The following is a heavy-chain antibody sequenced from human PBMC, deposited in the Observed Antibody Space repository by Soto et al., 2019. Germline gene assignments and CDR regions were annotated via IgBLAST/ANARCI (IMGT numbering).Heavy chain of an antibody. J-gene: IGHJ4*02. CDR3: ATHSDTGLGH. CDR1: GFTFSDYY. D-gene: IGHD5-18*01. CDR2: ISNSGNTL. Sequence: PGGSLRLSCAASGFTFSDYYLSWIRQAPGKGLEWLSYISNSGNTLYYADSVKGRFTISRDNAKNSLYLQMTSLRAEDTAVYFCATHSDTGLGHWGQGALVTVSS. V-gene: IGHV3-11*01.